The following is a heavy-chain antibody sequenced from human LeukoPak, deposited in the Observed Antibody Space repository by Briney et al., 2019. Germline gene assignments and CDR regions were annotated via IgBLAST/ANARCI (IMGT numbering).Heavy chain of an antibody. CDR3: AKVGYSYSTNAWSRTGLGAYPTKYYYYMDV. J-gene: IGHJ6*03. CDR2: INHSGGT. Sequence: SETLSLTCAVYGGSFSDYSCTWIRQPPAKGLEWIGEINHSGGTNHYPSLMIRVIMSVDTSKNQISLKVSSVTAADTAVYFCAKVGYSYSTNAWSRTGLGAYPTKYYYYMDVWGKGTTVTVSS. D-gene: IGHD5-18*01. V-gene: IGHV4-34*01. CDR1: GGSFSDYS.